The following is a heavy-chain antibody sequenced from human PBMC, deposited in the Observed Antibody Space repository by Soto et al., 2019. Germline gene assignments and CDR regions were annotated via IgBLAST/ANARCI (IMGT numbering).Heavy chain of an antibody. V-gene: IGHV3-74*01. D-gene: IGHD3-22*01. J-gene: IGHJ6*02. Sequence: GGSLRLSCAASGFTFSSYWMHWVRQAPVKGLVWVSRINSDGRSTNYADAVKGRFTISRDNAKNTLYLQMNSLRAEDTAVYYCAKVPYYYDSGGYYRSPNYYYGMDVWGQGTTVTVSS. CDR1: GFTFSSYW. CDR3: AKVPYYYDSGGYYRSPNYYYGMDV. CDR2: INSDGRST.